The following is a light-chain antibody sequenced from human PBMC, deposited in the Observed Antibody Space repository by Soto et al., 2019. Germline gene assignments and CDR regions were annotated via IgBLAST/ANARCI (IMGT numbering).Light chain of an antibody. CDR1: QSVTIK. CDR3: QHRSSWPLT. CDR2: DAS. J-gene: IGKJ4*01. Sequence: EVVLTQSPATLSLSPGARAPLSCRASQSVTIKLAWYQQRPGQAPRLLIYDASTRATGIPARFSGSGSGTDFTLTISSLEPEDFAVYFCQHRSSWPLTFGGGTKVDIK. V-gene: IGKV3-11*01.